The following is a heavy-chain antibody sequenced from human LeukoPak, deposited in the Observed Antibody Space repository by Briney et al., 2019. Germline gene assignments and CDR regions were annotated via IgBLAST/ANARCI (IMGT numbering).Heavy chain of an antibody. V-gene: IGHV4-59*01. CDR3: ARGRVSSSTWYSTYYYYFYMDV. CDR1: DDSITMYY. CDR2: VDHTGST. J-gene: IGHJ6*03. Sequence: SETLSLTCSVSDDSITMYYWTWLRQPPGKGLEGIGYVDHTGSTNFNPSLNGRVSISRDTTKNLFSLRLRSVTAADTAVYFCARGRVSSSTWYSTYYYYFYMDVWGKGTTVTVSS. D-gene: IGHD1-1*01.